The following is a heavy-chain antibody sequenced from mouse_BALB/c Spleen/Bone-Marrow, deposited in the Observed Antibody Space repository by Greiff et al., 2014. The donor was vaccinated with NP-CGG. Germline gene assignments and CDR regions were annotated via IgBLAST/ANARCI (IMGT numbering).Heavy chain of an antibody. D-gene: IGHD4-1*01. Sequence: VQLQQSGAELVKPGASVKLSCTASGFNIKDTYMHWVKQRPEQGLEWIGRIDPANGNTKYDPKFQGKATITADSSSNTAYLQLSSLTSEDTAVYYCARWEYYAIDYWGQGTSVTVSS. V-gene: IGHV14-3*02. J-gene: IGHJ4*01. CDR3: ARWEYYAIDY. CDR1: GFNIKDTY. CDR2: IDPANGNT.